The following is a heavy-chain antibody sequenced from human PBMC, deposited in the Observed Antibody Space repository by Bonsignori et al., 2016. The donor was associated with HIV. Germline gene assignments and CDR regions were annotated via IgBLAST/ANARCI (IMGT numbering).Heavy chain of an antibody. CDR3: ARGVGVEEGTRDFFDS. V-gene: IGHV4-34*01. Sequence: WIRQPPGKGLEWIGDINHSGRTSYNPSLKSRVTISVDTSKNQFSLKLNSVTAADTAVYYCARGVGVEEGTRDFFDSWGQGTLVTVSS. D-gene: IGHD3-3*01. J-gene: IGHJ4*02. CDR2: INHSGRT.